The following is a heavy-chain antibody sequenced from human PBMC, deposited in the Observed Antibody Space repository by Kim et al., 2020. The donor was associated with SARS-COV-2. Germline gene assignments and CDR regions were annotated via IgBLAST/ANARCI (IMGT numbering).Heavy chain of an antibody. CDR1: GFTFSSYE. CDR2: ISSSGSTI. J-gene: IGHJ2*01. CDR3: ARGGDKGYFDL. V-gene: IGHV3-48*03. Sequence: GGSLRLSCAASGFTFSSYEMNWVRQAPGKGLEWVSYISSSGSTIYYADSVKGRFTISRDNAKNSLYLQMNSLRAEDTAVYYCARGGDKGYFDLWGRGTLVTVSS. D-gene: IGHD3-9*01.